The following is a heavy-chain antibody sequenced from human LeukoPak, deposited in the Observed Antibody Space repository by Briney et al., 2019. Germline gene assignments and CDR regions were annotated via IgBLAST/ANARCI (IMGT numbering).Heavy chain of an antibody. CDR1: GDSVSSNSAA. CDR2: TYYRSKWYN. Sequence: SQTLSLTCAISGDSVSSNSAAWNWLRQSPSRGLEWLGRTYYRSKWYNDYAVSVKSRITINPDTSKNQFSLQLNSVTPEDTAVYYCARQLAGYCSSTSCRTLDYWGQGTLVTVSS. CDR3: ARQLAGYCSSTSCRTLDY. J-gene: IGHJ4*02. V-gene: IGHV6-1*01. D-gene: IGHD2-2*01.